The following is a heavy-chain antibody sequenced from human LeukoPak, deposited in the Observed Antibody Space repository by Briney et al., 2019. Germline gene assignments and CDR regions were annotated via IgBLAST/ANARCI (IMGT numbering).Heavy chain of an antibody. Sequence: GGSLRLSCTASGFPFENYSLAWVRQAPGKGPEWVSSISSGSTNIYYTDSVKGRFTISRDNAKNSLYLQMNSLRAEDTAVYYCATPGRGYYYDSGVYPSDYWGQGTLVTVSS. D-gene: IGHD3-22*01. V-gene: IGHV3-21*01. CDR1: GFPFENYS. CDR2: ISSGSTNI. CDR3: ATPGRGYYYDSGVYPSDY. J-gene: IGHJ4*02.